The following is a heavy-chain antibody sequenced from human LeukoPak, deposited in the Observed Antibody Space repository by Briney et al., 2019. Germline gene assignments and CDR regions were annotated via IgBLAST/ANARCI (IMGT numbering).Heavy chain of an antibody. J-gene: IGHJ4*02. D-gene: IGHD1-26*01. Sequence: PGESLRLSCAASGFTFSNYVMIWVRQAPGKGLEWVSGITASGDSTYYGDSVKGRFTMSRDNSKNTLYLQMNSLRTDDTAVYFCANLLGVAGGAWGQGTLVTVSS. CDR2: ITASGDST. CDR1: GFTFSNYV. CDR3: ANLLGVAGGA. V-gene: IGHV3-23*01.